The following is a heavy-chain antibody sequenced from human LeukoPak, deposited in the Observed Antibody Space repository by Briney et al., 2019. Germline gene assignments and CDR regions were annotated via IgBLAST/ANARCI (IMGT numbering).Heavy chain of an antibody. Sequence: SETLSLTCTVSGGSISTYYWSWIRQSPGKGLEWIGYIYYTGSTNYNPSLKSRVTISVDTSKNQFSLKLSSVTAADTAVYYCARNYDSSGYYYFDYWGQGTLVTVSS. CDR1: GGSISTYY. V-gene: IGHV4-59*01. J-gene: IGHJ4*02. D-gene: IGHD3-22*01. CDR3: ARNYDSSGYYYFDY. CDR2: IYYTGST.